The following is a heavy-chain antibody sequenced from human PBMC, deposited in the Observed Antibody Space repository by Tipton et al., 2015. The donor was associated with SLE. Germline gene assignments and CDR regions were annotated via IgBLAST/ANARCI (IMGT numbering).Heavy chain of an antibody. CDR2: IYYSGST. V-gene: IGHV4-39*06. Sequence: TLSLTCTVSGGSISSSSYHWGWIRQSPGKGLEWIGSIYYSGSTNYNPSLKSRVTVSADTSKNQFPLNLRSVTAADTAVYYCARDRDIVLEPVPIPPAFDIWGQGTMVTVSS. J-gene: IGHJ3*02. D-gene: IGHD2-2*02. CDR3: ARDRDIVLEPVPIPPAFDI. CDR1: GGSISSSSYH.